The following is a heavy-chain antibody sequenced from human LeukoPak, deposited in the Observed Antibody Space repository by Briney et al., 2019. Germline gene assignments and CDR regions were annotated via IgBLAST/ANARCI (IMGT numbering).Heavy chain of an antibody. D-gene: IGHD3-10*01. CDR3: ARDRGGQLKSWYFDL. CDR2: IIPIFGTA. CDR1: GGTFSSYA. V-gene: IGHV1-69*05. Sequence: GASVKVSCKASGGTFSSYAISWVRQAPGQGLEWMGGIIPIFGTANYAQKFQGRVTITTDESMSTAYMELSSLRSEDTAVYYCARDRGGQLKSWYFDLWGRGTLVTVSS. J-gene: IGHJ2*01.